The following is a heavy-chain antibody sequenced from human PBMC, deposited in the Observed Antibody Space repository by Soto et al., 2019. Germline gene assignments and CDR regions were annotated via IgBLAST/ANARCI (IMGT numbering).Heavy chain of an antibody. Sequence: PGKDLEWIGYINYSGSTNDNPSLNSRVTISVDTSKNQFSLKLSSVIAADTAVYYCAKGAQYDILTAYPALAFWGQGSLVPV. J-gene: IGHJ6*01. CDR2: INYSGST. D-gene: IGHD3-9*01. V-gene: IGHV4-30-4*01. CDR3: AKGAQYDILTAYPALAF.